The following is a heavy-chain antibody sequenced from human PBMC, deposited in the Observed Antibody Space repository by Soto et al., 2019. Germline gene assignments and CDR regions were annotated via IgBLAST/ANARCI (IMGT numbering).Heavy chain of an antibody. CDR1: GGPISSSSYY. CDR2: INHSGST. D-gene: IGHD6-19*01. J-gene: IGHJ4*02. V-gene: IGHV4-39*07. Sequence: SETLSLTCTVSGGPISSSSYYWGWIRQPPGKGLEWIGEINHSGSTNYNPSLKSRVTISVDTSKNQFSLKLSSVTAADTAVYYCARGSVHSPDYWGQGTLVTVSS. CDR3: ARGSVHSPDY.